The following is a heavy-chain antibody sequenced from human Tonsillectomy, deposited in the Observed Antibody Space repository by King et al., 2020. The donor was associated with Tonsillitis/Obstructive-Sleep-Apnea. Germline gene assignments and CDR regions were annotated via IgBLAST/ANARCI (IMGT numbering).Heavy chain of an antibody. CDR1: GGSFSGYY. D-gene: IGHD3-10*01. CDR2: INHSGST. J-gene: IGHJ6*02. V-gene: IGHV4-34*01. Sequence: VQLQQWGAELLKPSETLSLTCAVYGGSFSGYYWSWIRQRPGKGLEWIGEINHSGSTNYNPSLKRRVTIAADTSKNQFSLKLSSVTAAYKSVYYCSRDRDCIPNLSSISPGVAGWGQGPTVTVSS. CDR3: SRDRDCIPNLSSISPGVAG.